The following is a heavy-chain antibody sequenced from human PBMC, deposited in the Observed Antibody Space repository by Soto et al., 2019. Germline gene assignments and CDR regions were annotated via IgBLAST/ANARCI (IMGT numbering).Heavy chain of an antibody. Sequence: SVKVSCKASGGTFSSYAISWVRQAPGQGLEWMGGIIPIFGTANYAQKFQGRVTITADESTSTAYMELSSLRSEDTAVYYCARWTVPQGYYDSSGYYHAPYDYWGQGTLVTVS. CDR3: ARWTVPQGYYDSSGYYHAPYDY. V-gene: IGHV1-69*13. CDR2: IIPIFGTA. J-gene: IGHJ4*02. CDR1: GGTFSSYA. D-gene: IGHD3-22*01.